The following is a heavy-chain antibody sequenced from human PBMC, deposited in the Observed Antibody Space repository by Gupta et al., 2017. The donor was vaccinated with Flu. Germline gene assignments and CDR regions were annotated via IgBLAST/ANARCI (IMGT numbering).Heavy chain of an antibody. V-gene: IGHV3-30*18. CDR2: ISYDGSNQ. CDR1: GFTFSSYG. J-gene: IGHJ4*02. D-gene: IGHD1-7*01. Sequence: QVQLVESGGGVVQPGRSLRLSCAASGFTFSSYGMHWVRQAPGKGLGWVAVISYDGSNQWFVGSVRGRFTISRDNSKNTLYLQMNSLRPEDTAVYYCAKGGLHNWNYDGDYWGQGTLVTVSS. CDR3: AKGGLHNWNYDGDY.